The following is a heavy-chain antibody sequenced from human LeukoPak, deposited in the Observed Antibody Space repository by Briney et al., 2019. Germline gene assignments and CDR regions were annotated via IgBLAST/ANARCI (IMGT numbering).Heavy chain of an antibody. Sequence: PGGSLRLPCAASGFTFSSYSMNWVRQAPGKGLEWGSYISSSSSTIYYADSVKGRFTISRDNAKNSLYLQMNSLRAEDTAVYYCARELLPLDYWGQGTLVTVSS. CDR2: ISSSSSTI. D-gene: IGHD2-21*02. V-gene: IGHV3-48*01. CDR1: GFTFSSYS. CDR3: ARELLPLDY. J-gene: IGHJ4*02.